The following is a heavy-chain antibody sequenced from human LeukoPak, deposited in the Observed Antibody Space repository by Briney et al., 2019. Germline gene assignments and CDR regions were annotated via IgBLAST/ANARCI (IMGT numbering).Heavy chain of an antibody. Sequence: ASVKVSCKASGYTLTSYGISWVRQAPGQGLEWMGWISAYNGNTNYAQKLQGRVTMTTDTSTSTAYMELRSLRSDDTAVYYCARVDCSSTSCYSTLDYWGQGTLVTVSS. D-gene: IGHD2-2*02. CDR2: ISAYNGNT. V-gene: IGHV1-18*01. J-gene: IGHJ4*02. CDR3: ARVDCSSTSCYSTLDY. CDR1: GYTLTSYG.